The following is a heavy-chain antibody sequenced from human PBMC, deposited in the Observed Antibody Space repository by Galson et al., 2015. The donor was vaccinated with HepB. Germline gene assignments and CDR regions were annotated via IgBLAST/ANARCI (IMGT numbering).Heavy chain of an antibody. CDR3: AKDFGVTMIRDGGYFDY. Sequence: SLRLSCAASGFTFSSYGMHWVRQAPGKGLEWVAVISYDGSNKYYADSVKGRFTISRDNSKNTLYLQMNSLRAEDTAVYYCAKDFGVTMIRDGGYFDYWGQGTLVTVSS. CDR2: ISYDGSNK. J-gene: IGHJ4*02. V-gene: IGHV3-30*18. D-gene: IGHD3-10*02. CDR1: GFTFSSYG.